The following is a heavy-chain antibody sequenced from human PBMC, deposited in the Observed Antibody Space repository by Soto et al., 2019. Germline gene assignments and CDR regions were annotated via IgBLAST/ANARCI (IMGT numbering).Heavy chain of an antibody. CDR2: ISAYNGNT. Sequence: GASVKVSCKASGYTFTSYGIIWVRQAPGQGFEWMGWISAYNGNTNYAQKLQGRVTMTTDTSTSTAYMELRSLRSDDTAVYYCARVYSSSWYVQGKNFDYWGQGTLVTVSS. V-gene: IGHV1-18*01. CDR3: ARVYSSSWYVQGKNFDY. J-gene: IGHJ4*02. CDR1: GYTFTSYG. D-gene: IGHD6-13*01.